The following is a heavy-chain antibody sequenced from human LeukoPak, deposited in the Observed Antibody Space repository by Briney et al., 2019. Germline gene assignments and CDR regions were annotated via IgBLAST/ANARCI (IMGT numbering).Heavy chain of an antibody. CDR1: GYSFTSYW. Sequence: GESLKISCKGSGYSFTSYWIGWVRQMPGKGLEWMGIIYPGDSDTRYSPSFQGQVTISADKSISTAYLQWSSLKASDTAMYYCASPPLYPNKGYSGYDSDDAFDIWGQGTMVTVSS. CDR3: ASPPLYPNKGYSGYDSDDAFDI. CDR2: IYPGDSDT. J-gene: IGHJ3*02. V-gene: IGHV5-51*01. D-gene: IGHD5-12*01.